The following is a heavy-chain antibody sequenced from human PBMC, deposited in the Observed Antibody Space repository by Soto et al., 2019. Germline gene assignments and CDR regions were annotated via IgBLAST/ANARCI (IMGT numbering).Heavy chain of an antibody. CDR2: IIPIFTTT. Sequence: QVQLVQSGAEVKKPGSSVKVSCKASGGTFSNHAINXXRQAPGQGLEWMGRIIPIFTTTDYAQRFQGRVTITADESTXXXXXXXXXXXXXXXXXXXXXXXXXADGTXXXXVFDIWGQGTMVTVSS. J-gene: IGHJ3*02. V-gene: IGHV1-69*12. CDR3: XXXXXADGTXXXXVFDI. D-gene: IGHD6-13*01. CDR1: GGTFSNHA.